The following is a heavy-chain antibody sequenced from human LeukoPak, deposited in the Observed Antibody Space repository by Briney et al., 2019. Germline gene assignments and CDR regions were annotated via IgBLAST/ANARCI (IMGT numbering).Heavy chain of an antibody. CDR2: ISPYNGNT. D-gene: IGHD3-16*02. Sequence: ASVKVSCKASGYTFTSYGIGWVRQAPGQGLEWMGSISPYNGNTNYAQKLQGRVTMTTDTSTSTAYMELRSLRSDDTAVYYCARDQYDYVWGSYRPYFDYWGQGTLVTVSS. CDR1: GYTFTSYG. V-gene: IGHV1-18*01. CDR3: ARDQYDYVWGSYRPYFDY. J-gene: IGHJ4*02.